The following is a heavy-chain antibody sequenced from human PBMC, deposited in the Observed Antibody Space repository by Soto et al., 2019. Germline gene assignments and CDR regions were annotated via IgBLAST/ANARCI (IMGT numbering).Heavy chain of an antibody. CDR3: ALEPTGTAGFDY. CDR1: GHTFTGHH. D-gene: IGHD2-21*02. CDR2: IDLDIGDT. J-gene: IGHJ4*02. Sequence: QVQMVQSGAEVKKPGASVKVSCKASGHTFTGHHMHWVRQAPGQGLEWMGWIDLDIGDTKYAQKFQGRVTSTSDTSITTAYMELRGLRSADTAVYYCALEPTGTAGFDYCGQGTLGTVSS. V-gene: IGHV1-2*02.